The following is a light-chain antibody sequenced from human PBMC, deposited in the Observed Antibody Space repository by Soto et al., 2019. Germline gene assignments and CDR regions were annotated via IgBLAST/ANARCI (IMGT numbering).Light chain of an antibody. V-gene: IGLV2-8*01. CDR2: EVA. CDR3: CSYAGSNNLL. J-gene: IGLJ2*01. CDR1: SSDVGRYNY. Sequence: ALTQPPSASGSPGQSVTISCTGTSSDVGRYNYVSWYQQHPGKAPKLMIYEVAKRPSGVPDRFSGSKSGNTASLTVSGLQAEDEADYYCCSYAGSNNLLFGGGTKLTVL.